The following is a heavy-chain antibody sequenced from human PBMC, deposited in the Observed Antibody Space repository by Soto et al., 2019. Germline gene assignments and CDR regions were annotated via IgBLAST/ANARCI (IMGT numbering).Heavy chain of an antibody. CDR2: ISYDGSNK. CDR3: ARDQYCSGGSCLSYGMDV. CDR1: GFTFSSYA. D-gene: IGHD2-15*01. V-gene: IGHV3-30-3*01. J-gene: IGHJ6*02. Sequence: QVQLVESGGGVVQPGRSLRLSCAASGFTFSSYAMHWVRQAPGKGLEWVAVISYDGSNKYYADSVKGRFTISRDNSKNTLYLQMNSLRAEDTAVYYCARDQYCSGGSCLSYGMDVWGQGTTVTVSS.